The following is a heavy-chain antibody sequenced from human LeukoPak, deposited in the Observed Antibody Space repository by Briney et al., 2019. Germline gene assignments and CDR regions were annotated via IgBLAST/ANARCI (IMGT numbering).Heavy chain of an antibody. D-gene: IGHD6-19*01. CDR3: AKDSIAVAGMGGVDY. V-gene: IGHV3-23*01. CDR1: GFTFITYW. Sequence: GGSLRLSCAASGFTFITYWMHWVRQAPGKGLEWVSAISGSGGSTYYADSVKGRFTISRDNSKNTLYLQMNSLRAEDTAVYYCAKDSIAVAGMGGVDYWGQGTLVTVSS. CDR2: ISGSGGST. J-gene: IGHJ4*02.